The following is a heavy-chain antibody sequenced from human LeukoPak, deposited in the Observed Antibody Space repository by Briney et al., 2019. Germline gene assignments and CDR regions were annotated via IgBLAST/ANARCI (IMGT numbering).Heavy chain of an antibody. J-gene: IGHJ5*02. CDR2: INHSGST. D-gene: IGHD1-26*01. V-gene: IGHV4-34*01. CDR1: GGSFSGYY. Sequence: PSETLSLICAVYGGSFSGYYWSWIRQPPGTGLEWIGEINHSGSTNYNPSLKSRVTISVDTSKNQFSLKLSSVTAADTAVYYCARDLVSGSYKKSRWFDPWGQGTLVTVSS. CDR3: ARDLVSGSYKKSRWFDP.